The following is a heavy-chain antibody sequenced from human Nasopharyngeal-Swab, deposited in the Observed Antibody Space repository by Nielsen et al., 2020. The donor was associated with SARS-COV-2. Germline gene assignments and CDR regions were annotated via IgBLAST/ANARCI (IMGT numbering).Heavy chain of an antibody. D-gene: IGHD3-10*01. CDR3: ARGGYGSGSYHFDY. Sequence: WIRQPPGKGLEWIGYIYYSGSTYYNPSLKSRVTISVDTSKNQFFLKLSSVTAADTAVYYCARGGYGSGSYHFDYWGQGTLVTVSS. CDR2: IYYSGST. J-gene: IGHJ4*02. V-gene: IGHV4-31*02.